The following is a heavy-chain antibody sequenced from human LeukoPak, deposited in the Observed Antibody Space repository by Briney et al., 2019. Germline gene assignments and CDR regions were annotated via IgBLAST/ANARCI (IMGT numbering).Heavy chain of an antibody. J-gene: IGHJ5*02. CDR3: ARDEGSYYAYWFDP. CDR2: INPNSGGT. D-gene: IGHD1-26*01. Sequence: ASVKVPCKASGYTFTGYYMHWVRQAPGQGLEWMGWINPNSGGTNYAQKFQGRVTMTRDTSISTAYMELSRLRSDDTAVYYCARDEGSYYAYWFDPWGQGTLVTVSS. V-gene: IGHV1-2*02. CDR1: GYTFTGYY.